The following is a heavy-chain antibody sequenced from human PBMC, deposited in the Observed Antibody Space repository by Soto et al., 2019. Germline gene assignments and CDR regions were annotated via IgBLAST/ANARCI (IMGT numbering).Heavy chain of an antibody. CDR3: ASYF. CDR2: ISRDSANI. Sequence: QTPGKGLEWVSYISRDSANIYYTDSVQGRFTVSRANAKNAVYLQTNSLRAEYTAVYYCASYF. V-gene: IGHV3-11*01. J-gene: IGHJ4*01.